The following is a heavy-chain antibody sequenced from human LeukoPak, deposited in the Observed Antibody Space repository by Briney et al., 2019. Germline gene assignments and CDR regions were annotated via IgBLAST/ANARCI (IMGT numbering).Heavy chain of an antibody. V-gene: IGHV1-3*03. CDR3: ARDGDYYYDSSGYYYNDY. J-gene: IGHJ4*02. CDR1: GYTFTSYA. CDR2: INAGNGNT. D-gene: IGHD3-22*01. Sequence: ASVKVSCKASGYTFTSYAMHWVRQAPGQRLEWMGWINAGNGNTKYSQEFQGRVTITADKSTSTAYMELSSLRSEDTAVYYCARDGDYYYDSSGYYYNDYWGQGTLVTVSS.